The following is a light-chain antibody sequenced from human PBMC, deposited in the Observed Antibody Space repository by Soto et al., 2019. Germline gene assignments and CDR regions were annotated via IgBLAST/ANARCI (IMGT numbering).Light chain of an antibody. V-gene: IGLV2-14*01. CDR3: SSYTSSSAYV. CDR2: DDS. Sequence: QSALTQPASVSGSPGQSITISCTGTSSDVGGYNYVSWYQQHPGKAPKLMIYDDSNRPSGVSNRFSGSKSGNTASLTISGLQAEDEAYYYCSSYTSSSAYVFGTGTKLTVL. J-gene: IGLJ1*01. CDR1: SSDVGGYNY.